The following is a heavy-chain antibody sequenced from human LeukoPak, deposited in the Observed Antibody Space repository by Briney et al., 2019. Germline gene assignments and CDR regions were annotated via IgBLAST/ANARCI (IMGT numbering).Heavy chain of an antibody. CDR1: GFTFDDYG. Sequence: GGSLRLSCEASGFTFDDYGMSWVRQAPGKGLEWVSGINWNGGSTGYADSVTGRFTISRDNAKNSLYLQMNSLRAEDTALYYCARGTLKAAATDFDYWGQGTLVTVSS. J-gene: IGHJ4*02. D-gene: IGHD6-13*01. CDR3: ARGTLKAAATDFDY. CDR2: INWNGGST. V-gene: IGHV3-20*04.